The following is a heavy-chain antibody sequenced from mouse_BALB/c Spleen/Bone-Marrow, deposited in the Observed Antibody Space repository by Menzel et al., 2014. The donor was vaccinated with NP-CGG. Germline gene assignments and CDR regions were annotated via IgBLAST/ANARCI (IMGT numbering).Heavy chain of an antibody. V-gene: IGHV1-69*01. Sequence: QVQLKHSGTELVMPGASVKMSCKASGYAFTDRWIHWVKQRPGQGLEWIGAIDTSDSYTNYNQKFKGKATLTVDESSSTAYIHLSSLTSEDSAVYYCAGGGDDFSLDYWGQRTSVTVSS. CDR3: AGGGDDFSLDY. D-gene: IGHD2-4*01. J-gene: IGHJ4*01. CDR2: IDTSDSYT. CDR1: GYAFTDRW.